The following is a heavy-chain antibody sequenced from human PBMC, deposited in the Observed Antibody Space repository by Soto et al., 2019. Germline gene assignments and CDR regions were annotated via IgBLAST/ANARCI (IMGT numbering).Heavy chain of an antibody. CDR1: GFTFDDYA. Sequence: GGSLRLSCAASGFTFDDYAMHWVRQAPGKGLEWVSGISWNSGSIGYADSVKGRFTISRDNAKNSLYLQMNSLRAEDTALYYCAKARTDRLSDAFDIWGQGTMVTVSS. D-gene: IGHD1-1*01. V-gene: IGHV3-9*01. J-gene: IGHJ3*02. CDR2: ISWNSGSI. CDR3: AKARTDRLSDAFDI.